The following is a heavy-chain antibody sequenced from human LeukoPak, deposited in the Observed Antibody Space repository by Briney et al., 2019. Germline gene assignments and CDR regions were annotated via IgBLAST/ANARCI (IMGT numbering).Heavy chain of an antibody. V-gene: IGHV3-33*01. CDR2: IWYDGSNK. J-gene: IGHJ4*02. Sequence: GGSLRLSCAASGFTFSSYGMPWVRQAPGKGLEWVAVIWYDGSNKYYADSVKGRFTISRDNSKNTLYLQMNSLRAEDTAVYYCARGLDSSGYPFDYWGQGTLVTVSS. CDR3: ARGLDSSGYPFDY. CDR1: GFTFSSYG. D-gene: IGHD3-22*01.